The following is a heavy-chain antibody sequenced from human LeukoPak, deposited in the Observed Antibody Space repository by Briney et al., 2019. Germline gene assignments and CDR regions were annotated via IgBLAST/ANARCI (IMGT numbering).Heavy chain of an antibody. CDR1: GGSFNGYY. Sequence: SETLSVSCAVYGGSFNGYYWSWVRQPPGKGLEWIGEVDHSGSTNYNPSLKSRVTISVDTSKNQFSLKLSSVTAADTAVYYCARVLAGGQQLVPRSHAFDIWGQGAMVTVSS. CDR3: ARVLAGGQQLVPRSHAFDI. J-gene: IGHJ3*02. D-gene: IGHD6-13*01. V-gene: IGHV4-34*01. CDR2: VDHSGST.